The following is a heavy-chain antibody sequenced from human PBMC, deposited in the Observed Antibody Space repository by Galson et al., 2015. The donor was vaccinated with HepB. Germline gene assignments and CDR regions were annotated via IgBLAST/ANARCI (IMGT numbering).Heavy chain of an antibody. CDR3: ARDREYSSSWYYAFDI. V-gene: IGHV3-74*01. J-gene: IGHJ3*02. CDR1: GFTFSSYW. Sequence: SLRLSCAASGFTFSSYWMHWVRQAPGKGLVWVSRISSDGSSTSYADSVKGRFTISRDNAKNTLYLQMNSLRAEDTAVYYCARDREYSSSWYYAFDIWGQGTMVTVSS. D-gene: IGHD6-13*01. CDR2: ISSDGSST.